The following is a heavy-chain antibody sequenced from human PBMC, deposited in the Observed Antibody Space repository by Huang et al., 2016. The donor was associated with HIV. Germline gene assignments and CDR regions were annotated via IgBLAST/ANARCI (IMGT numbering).Heavy chain of an antibody. J-gene: IGHJ5*02. Sequence: KKPGSSVKVSCRASGGTFSSCGISWVRQAPGQGLEWMGGIIPNFGTPNYAQKFQGRVTITADESTSTAYMELSSLRSEDTAVYYCARWEAAADNNWFDPWGQGTLVTVSS. D-gene: IGHD6-13*01. V-gene: IGHV1-69*01. CDR2: IIPNFGTP. CDR1: GGTFSSCG. CDR3: ARWEAAADNNWFDP.